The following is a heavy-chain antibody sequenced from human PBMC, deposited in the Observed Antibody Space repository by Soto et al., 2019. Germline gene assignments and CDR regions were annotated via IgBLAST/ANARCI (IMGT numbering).Heavy chain of an antibody. Sequence: GGSLRLSCAASGFTFSSYGMHWVRQAPGKGLEWVAVISYDGSNKYYADSVKGRFTISRDNSKNTLYLQMNSLRAEDTAVYYCAKGGRYEVPFGWEGMDVWGQGPTVTVSS. CDR1: GFTFSSYG. V-gene: IGHV3-30*18. D-gene: IGHD6-19*01. CDR2: ISYDGSNK. CDR3: AKGGRYEVPFGWEGMDV. J-gene: IGHJ6*02.